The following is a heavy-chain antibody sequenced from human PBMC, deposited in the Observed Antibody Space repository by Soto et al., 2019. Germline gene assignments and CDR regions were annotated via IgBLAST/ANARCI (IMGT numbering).Heavy chain of an antibody. CDR1: GFTFTSSA. CDR3: ARDPQSPQVAAAGIFDY. J-gene: IGHJ4*02. V-gene: IGHV1-2*04. D-gene: IGHD6-13*01. Sequence: ASVKVSCKASGFTFTSSAVQWVRQAPGQGLEWMGWINPNSGGTNYAQKFQGWVTMTRDTSISTAYMELSRLRSDDTAVYYCARDPQSPQVAAAGIFDYWGQGTLVTV. CDR2: INPNSGGT.